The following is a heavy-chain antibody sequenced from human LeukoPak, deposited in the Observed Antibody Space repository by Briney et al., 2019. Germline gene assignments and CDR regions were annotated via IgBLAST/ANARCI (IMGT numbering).Heavy chain of an antibody. D-gene: IGHD3-10*01. J-gene: IGHJ4*02. CDR1: GGSISSSSYY. Sequence: SETLSLTCTVSGGSISSSSYYWGWNRQPPGKGLEWIGEINHSGSTNYNPSLKSRVTISADTSKNQFSLKLSSVTAADTAVYYCARGNKNYYGSGSYWLGYWGQGTLVTVSS. CDR2: INHSGST. V-gene: IGHV4-39*07. CDR3: ARGNKNYYGSGSYWLGY.